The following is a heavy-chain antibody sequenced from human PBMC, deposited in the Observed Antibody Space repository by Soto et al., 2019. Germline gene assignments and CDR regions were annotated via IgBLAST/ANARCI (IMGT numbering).Heavy chain of an antibody. V-gene: IGHV1-69*13. Sequence: SVKVSCKASGGTFSSYAISWVRQAPGQGLEWMGGIIPIFGTANYAQKFQGRVTITADESTSTAYMELSSLRSEDTAVYYCARVLSGYDYYYYGMDVWGQGTTVTVSS. CDR2: IIPIFGTA. CDR1: GGTFSSYA. CDR3: ARVLSGYDYYYYGMDV. D-gene: IGHD5-12*01. J-gene: IGHJ6*02.